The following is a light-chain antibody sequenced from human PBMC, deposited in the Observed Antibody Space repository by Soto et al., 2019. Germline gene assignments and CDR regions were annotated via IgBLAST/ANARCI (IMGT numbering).Light chain of an antibody. J-gene: IGKJ1*01. CDR3: QQSYSTTWT. Sequence: EIVMTQSPATLSVSPGERATLSCRASQSVSSSLAWYQQKPGQAPRLLIYGASTRATGIPARFSGSGSGTEFTLTISSLQPEDFATYSCQQSYSTTWTFGQGTKVDI. CDR1: QSVSSS. CDR2: GAS. V-gene: IGKV3-15*01.